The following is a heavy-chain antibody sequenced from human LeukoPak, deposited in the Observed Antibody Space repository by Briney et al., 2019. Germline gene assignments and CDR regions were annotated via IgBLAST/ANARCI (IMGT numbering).Heavy chain of an antibody. J-gene: IGHJ6*02. CDR3: ARATKKRGYSYGLYYYYGMDV. CDR1: GGSISSRSYY. D-gene: IGHD5-18*01. Sequence: SETLSLTCTVSGGSISSRSYYWGWIRQPPGKGLEWIGSIYYSGNTYYNPSLKSRVTMSVDTSKNQFSLKLSSVTAADTAVYYCARATKKRGYSYGLYYYYGMDVWGQGTTATVSS. CDR2: IYYSGNT. V-gene: IGHV4-39*07.